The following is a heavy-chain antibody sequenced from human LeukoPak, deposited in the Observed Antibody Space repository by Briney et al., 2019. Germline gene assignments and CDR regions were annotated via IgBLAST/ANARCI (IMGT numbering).Heavy chain of an antibody. D-gene: IGHD3-22*01. CDR2: IYHSGST. CDR1: GGSISSGGYS. CDR3: ARVVPPYYYDSSGYMFDY. V-gene: IGHV4-30-2*01. Sequence: SETLSLTCAVSGGSISSGGYSWSWIRQPPEKGLEWIGYIYHSGSTYYNPSLKSRVTISVDRSKNQFSVKLSSVTAADTAVYYCARVVPPYYYDSSGYMFDYWGQGTLVSVSS. J-gene: IGHJ4*02.